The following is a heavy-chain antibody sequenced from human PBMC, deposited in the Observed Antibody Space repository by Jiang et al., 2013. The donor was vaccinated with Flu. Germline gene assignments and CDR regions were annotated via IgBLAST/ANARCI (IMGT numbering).Heavy chain of an antibody. CDR2: IYYSGST. D-gene: IGHD3-16*02. V-gene: IGHV4-39*01. CDR1: GGSISSSSYY. Sequence: GSGLVKPSETLSLTCTVSGGSISSSSYYWGWIRQPPGKGLEWIGSIYYSGSTYYNPSLKSRVTISVDTSKNQFSLKLSSVTAADTAVYYCARGLSDYDYIWGTYRQHFDSWGQGTLV. J-gene: IGHJ4*02. CDR3: ARGLSDYDYIWGTYRQHFDS.